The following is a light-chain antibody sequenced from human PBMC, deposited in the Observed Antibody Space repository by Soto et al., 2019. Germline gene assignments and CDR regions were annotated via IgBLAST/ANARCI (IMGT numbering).Light chain of an antibody. V-gene: IGLV3-21*02. CDR3: LVWDISSAHYV. CDR2: GDT. Sequence: SYDLTQPPSVSVAPGQTARIICGGNDIGGYSVHWYQQRPGQAPVLVVYGDTDRPSGIPERFSGSNSGNTATLTISRVEAGDEADYYCLVWDISSAHYVFGPGTKVTVL. CDR1: DIGGYS. J-gene: IGLJ1*01.